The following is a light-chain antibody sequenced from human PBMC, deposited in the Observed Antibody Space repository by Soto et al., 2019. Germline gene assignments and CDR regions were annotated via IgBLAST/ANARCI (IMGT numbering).Light chain of an antibody. J-gene: IGKJ1*01. CDR2: GAS. Sequence: EIVLTQSPGTLSLSPGERATLSCRASQSVSSNYLAWYQRKPGQAPRLLIYGASSRATDIPNRFSGSVSVTDFTLTITRLEPEDFAVYFCQQYGGSPPTFGQGTKVEIK. CDR1: QSVSSNY. V-gene: IGKV3-20*01. CDR3: QQYGGSPPT.